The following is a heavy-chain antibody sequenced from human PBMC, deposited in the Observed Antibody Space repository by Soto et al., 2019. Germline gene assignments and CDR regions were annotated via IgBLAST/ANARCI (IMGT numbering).Heavy chain of an antibody. D-gene: IGHD3-22*01. V-gene: IGHV3-33*01. CDR3: ARAHTMMILDRFDP. CDR1: GFKFRNYA. Sequence: PGGSLRLSCAASGFKFRNYALHWVRQAPGKGLEWVAVIWFDGSKKYYADSVKGRFTISRDNSKNTVYLDMNSLTADDSGVFYCARAHTMMILDRFDPWGHGTLVTVSS. CDR2: IWFDGSKK. J-gene: IGHJ5*02.